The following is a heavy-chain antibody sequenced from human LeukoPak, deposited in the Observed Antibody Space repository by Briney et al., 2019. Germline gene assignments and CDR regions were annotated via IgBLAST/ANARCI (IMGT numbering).Heavy chain of an antibody. CDR2: INPNSGGT. CDR1: GYTFTGYY. V-gene: IGHV1-2*02. CDR3: ATTRSMRDILTGYSIFDY. Sequence: ASVKVSCKASGYTFTGYYMHWVRQAPGQGLEWMGWINPNSGGTNYAQKFQGRVTMTRDTSISTAYMELSRLRSEDTAVYYCATTRSMRDILTGYSIFDYWGQGTLVTVSS. D-gene: IGHD3-9*01. J-gene: IGHJ4*02.